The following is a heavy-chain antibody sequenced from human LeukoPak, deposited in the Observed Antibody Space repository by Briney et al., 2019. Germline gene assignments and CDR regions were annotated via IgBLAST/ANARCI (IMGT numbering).Heavy chain of an antibody. D-gene: IGHD6-13*01. V-gene: IGHV3-21*04. CDR2: ISSTSKYI. CDR1: GFAFSDDS. J-gene: IGHJ4*02. Sequence: GGSLRLSCVASGFAFSDDSMNWVRQPPGKGLEWVSSISSTSKYIYYADSVKGRFTISRDNAKNSLFLQMNSLRAEDTALYYCAKDMSSGIVAADMDYWGQGILVIVSS. CDR3: AKDMSSGIVAADMDY.